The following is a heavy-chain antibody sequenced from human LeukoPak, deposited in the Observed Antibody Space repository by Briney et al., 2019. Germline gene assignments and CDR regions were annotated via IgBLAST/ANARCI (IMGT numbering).Heavy chain of an antibody. J-gene: IGHJ4*02. CDR3: ARANVRFLEWLPGY. CDR1: GYTFTGYY. CDR2: INPNSGGT. V-gene: IGHV1-2*02. Sequence: ASVKVSCKASGYTFTGYYMHWVRPAPGQGLEWMGWINPNSGGTNYAQKFQGRVTMTRDTSISTAYMELSRLRSDDTAVYYCARANVRFLEWLPGYWGQGTLVTVSS. D-gene: IGHD3-3*01.